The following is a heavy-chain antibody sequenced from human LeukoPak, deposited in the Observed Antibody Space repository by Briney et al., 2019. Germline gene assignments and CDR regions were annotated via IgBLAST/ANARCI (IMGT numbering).Heavy chain of an antibody. CDR3: AREGFYFFDF. CDR1: GGSISSSSYY. Sequence: PSETLSLTCTVSGGSISSSSYYWGWVRQVPGKGLEWVANIKQDGSEKTYADSVRGRFTIFRDNAKDSVYLQMNSLRAEDSAIYYCAREGFYFFDFWGQGTLVTVSS. J-gene: IGHJ4*01. CDR2: IKQDGSEK. V-gene: IGHV3-7*01.